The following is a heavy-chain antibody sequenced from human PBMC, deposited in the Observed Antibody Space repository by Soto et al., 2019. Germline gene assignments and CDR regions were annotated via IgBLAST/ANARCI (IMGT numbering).Heavy chain of an antibody. D-gene: IGHD5-18*01. CDR2: IYSGGST. Sequence: GGSLRLSCIASGFTFTRYGMHWARQAPGKGLEWVSVIYSGGSTYYADSVKGRFTISRDNSKNTLYLQMNSLRAEDTAVYYCARDQGYSHYWGQGTLVTVSS. CDR1: GFTFTRYG. V-gene: IGHV3-NL1*01. CDR3: ARDQGYSHY. J-gene: IGHJ4*02.